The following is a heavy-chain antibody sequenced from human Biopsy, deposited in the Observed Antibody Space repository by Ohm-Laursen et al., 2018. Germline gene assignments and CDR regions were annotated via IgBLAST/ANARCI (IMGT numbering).Heavy chain of an antibody. CDR3: ARGEVTFGELIVSLDS. CDR1: GGSFTGHY. CDR2: ISHTGYT. D-gene: IGHD3-16*02. V-gene: IGHV4-59*11. J-gene: IGHJ4*02. Sequence: SETLSLTCTVSGGSFTGHYWTWIRQPPGKGLEWIGHISHTGYTSYKSSLKSRVTISLDTSRKHFSLRLTSLAAADTAVYYCARGEVTFGELIVSLDSWGQGTLVTVSS.